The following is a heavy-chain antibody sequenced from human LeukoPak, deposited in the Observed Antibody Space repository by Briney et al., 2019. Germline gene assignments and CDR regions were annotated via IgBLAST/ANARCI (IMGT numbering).Heavy chain of an antibody. CDR2: VYFTGTP. CDR1: RGSISGYC. V-gene: IGHV4-4*07. D-gene: IGHD3-22*01. Sequence: SETLSLTCTVSRGSISGYCWTWIRQAAGKGLEWIGRVYFTGTPKYNPSLRSRVTMSVDTSKNQFSLMLSSVTAADSAVYYCARGDYYDSAYYALDYWGQGILVTVSS. CDR3: ARGDYYDSAYYALDY. J-gene: IGHJ4*02.